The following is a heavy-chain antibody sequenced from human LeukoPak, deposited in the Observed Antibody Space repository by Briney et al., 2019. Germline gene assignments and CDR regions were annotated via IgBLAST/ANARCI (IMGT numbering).Heavy chain of an antibody. D-gene: IGHD3-10*01. CDR1: GFTFSSYS. Sequence: GGSLRLSCAASGFTFSSYSMNWVRQAPGKGLEWVSYISSSSSTIYYADSVKGRFTISRDNAKNSLYLQMNSLRAEDTAVYYCAREGALPRVDNWFDPWGQGTLVTVSS. CDR3: AREGALPRVDNWFDP. CDR2: ISSSSSTI. J-gene: IGHJ5*02. V-gene: IGHV3-48*04.